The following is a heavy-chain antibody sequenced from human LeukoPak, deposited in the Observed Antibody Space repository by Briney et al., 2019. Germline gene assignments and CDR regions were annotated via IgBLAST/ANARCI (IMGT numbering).Heavy chain of an antibody. V-gene: IGHV4-59*01. J-gene: IGHJ6*02. CDR3: AGSVDYGIYYYYGMDV. D-gene: IGHD4-17*01. CDR1: GGSISSYY. CDR2: IYYSGST. Sequence: PSETLSLTCTVSGGSISSYYWSWIRQPPGKGLERIGYIYYSGSTNYNPSLKSRVTISVDTSKNQFSLKLSSVTAADTAVYYCAGSVDYGIYYYYGMDVWGQGTTVTVSS.